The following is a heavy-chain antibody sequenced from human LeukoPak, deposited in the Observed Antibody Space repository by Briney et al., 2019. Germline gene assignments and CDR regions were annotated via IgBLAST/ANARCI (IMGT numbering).Heavy chain of an antibody. CDR2: THRSGDT. D-gene: IGHD5-24*01. J-gene: IGHJ4*02. V-gene: IGHV4-4*02. CDR3: ATRDQSRTYRAPADC. CDR1: GDSISSSNW. Sequence: SETLSLTCAVSGDSISSSNWWTWVRQPPGKGLEWIGETHRSGDTKYNPSLNGRVTISIDNSNNRLSLNLRYVTAADTAMYYCATRDQSRTYRAPADCWGQGTLATVSS.